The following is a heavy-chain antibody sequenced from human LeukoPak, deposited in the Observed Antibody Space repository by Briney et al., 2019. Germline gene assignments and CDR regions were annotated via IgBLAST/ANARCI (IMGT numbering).Heavy chain of an antibody. Sequence: SGGSLRLSCAASGFTFSDHYLSWVRQAPGKGLEWVSYIWRGADTIYYADSVKGRFSISRDNAKNSLYLQMNSLRAEDTAVYCCARGHYGLDVWGQGTTVTVSS. CDR1: GFTFSDHY. J-gene: IGHJ6*02. CDR3: ARGHYGLDV. CDR2: IWRGADTI. V-gene: IGHV3-11*01.